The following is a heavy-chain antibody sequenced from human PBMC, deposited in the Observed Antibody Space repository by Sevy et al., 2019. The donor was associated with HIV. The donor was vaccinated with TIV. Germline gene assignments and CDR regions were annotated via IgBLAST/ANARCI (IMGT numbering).Heavy chain of an antibody. J-gene: IGHJ6*02. CDR1: EFTFSSYA. CDR2: ISGSGRYT. CDR3: AKGFCSGGSCPRDYYYYGMDV. Sequence: GGYLRLSCAASEFTFSSYAMSWVRQAPGKGLEWVSSISGSGRYTYYADSVEGRFTISRDNSKNTLYVQMNSLRPEDTAVYYCAKGFCSGGSCPRDYYYYGMDVWGQGTTVTISS. D-gene: IGHD2-15*01. V-gene: IGHV3-23*01.